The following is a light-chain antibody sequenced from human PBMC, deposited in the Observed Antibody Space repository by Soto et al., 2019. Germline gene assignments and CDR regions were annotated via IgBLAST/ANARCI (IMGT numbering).Light chain of an antibody. V-gene: IGLV8-61*01. CDR3: VLYTGSGIYV. J-gene: IGLJ1*01. CDR1: SGSVSTNYY. Sequence: QAVVTQDPSFSVCPGGTVTLTCGLSSGSVSTNYYPSWYQQTPGQTPRTLVYSTNTRSSGVPDRFSGSILGNKAALTITGAQADDESDYYCVLYTGSGIYVFGTGTKLTVL. CDR2: STN.